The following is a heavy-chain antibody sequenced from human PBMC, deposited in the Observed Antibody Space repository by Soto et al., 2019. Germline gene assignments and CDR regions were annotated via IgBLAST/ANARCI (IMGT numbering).Heavy chain of an antibody. CDR2: ISYDGSNK. J-gene: IGHJ4*02. CDR3: ARGEASFDY. D-gene: IGHD3-16*01. CDR1: GFTFSSYA. V-gene: IGHV3-30-3*01. Sequence: QVQLVESGGGVVQPGRSPRLSCAASGFTFSSYAMHWVRQAPGKGLEWVAVISYDGSNKYYADSVKGRFTISRDNSKNTLYLQMNSLRAEDTAVYYCARGEASFDYWGQGTLVTVSS.